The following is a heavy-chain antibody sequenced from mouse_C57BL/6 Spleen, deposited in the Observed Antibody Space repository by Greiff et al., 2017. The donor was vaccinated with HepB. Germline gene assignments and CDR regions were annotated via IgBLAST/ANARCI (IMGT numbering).Heavy chain of an antibody. Sequence: QVQLQQPGAELVRPGTSVKLSCKASGYTFTSYWMHWVKQRPGQGLEWIGVIDPSDSYTNYNQKFKGKATLTVDTSSSTAYMQLSGRTSEDSAVYYCARGRTYYSNCVHFDYWGQGTTVTVSS. V-gene: IGHV1-59*01. J-gene: IGHJ2*01. CDR3: ARGRTYYSNCVHFDY. CDR2: IDPSDSYT. D-gene: IGHD2-5*01. CDR1: GYTFTSYW.